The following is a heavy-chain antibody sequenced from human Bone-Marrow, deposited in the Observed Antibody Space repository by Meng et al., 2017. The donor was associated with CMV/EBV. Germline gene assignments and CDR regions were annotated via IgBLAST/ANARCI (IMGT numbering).Heavy chain of an antibody. Sequence: ASVKVSCKASGYTFTTYDINWVRQATGQGPEWMGWMNPNSGNTGYAQKFQGRVTITTDESTSTAYMELSSLRSEDTAVYYCARGPPHFLEPYYYYGMDVWGQGTTVTVSS. CDR1: GYTFTTYD. D-gene: IGHD3-3*01. J-gene: IGHJ6*02. CDR3: ARGPPHFLEPYYYYGMDV. V-gene: IGHV1-8*03. CDR2: MNPNSGNT.